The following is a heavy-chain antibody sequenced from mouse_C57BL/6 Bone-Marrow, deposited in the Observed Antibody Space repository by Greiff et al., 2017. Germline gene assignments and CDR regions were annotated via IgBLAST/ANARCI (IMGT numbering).Heavy chain of an antibody. V-gene: IGHV14-2*01. Sequence: VQLKQSGAELVKPGASVKLSCTASGFNFNDYYMHWVKQRTEQGLEWLGRIDPEDGATKYAPKFQGKATITADTSSNTAYLQLSSLESEDTAVYYCARADGYYGDYWGQGTTLTVSS. CDR3: ARADGYYGDY. CDR1: GFNFNDYY. CDR2: IDPEDGAT. D-gene: IGHD2-3*01. J-gene: IGHJ2*01.